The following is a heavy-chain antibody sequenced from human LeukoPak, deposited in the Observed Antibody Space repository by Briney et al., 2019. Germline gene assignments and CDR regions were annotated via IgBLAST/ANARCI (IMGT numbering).Heavy chain of an antibody. CDR1: AGSISSSSYS. D-gene: IGHD1-26*01. Sequence: PSETLSLTCTVSAGSISSSSYSWGWIRQPPGKGLEWIGSIYYSGSTYYNPSLKSRVTISVDTSKNQFSLKLSSVTAADTAVYYCARLNYYGFDYWGQGTLVTFSS. CDR2: IYYSGST. V-gene: IGHV4-39*01. CDR3: ARLNYYGFDY. J-gene: IGHJ4*02.